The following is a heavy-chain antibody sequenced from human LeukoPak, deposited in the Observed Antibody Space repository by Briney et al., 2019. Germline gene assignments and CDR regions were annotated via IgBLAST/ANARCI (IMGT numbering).Heavy chain of an antibody. D-gene: IGHD3-22*01. CDR3: ARESRDYDGSGYYHDH. V-gene: IGHV4-4*07. CDR1: GGSNSNYF. J-gene: IGHJ4*02. Sequence: PETLSLTCTVSGGSNSNYFWSLIRQPAGKGLKWIGRIFTTGSTDYNPSLKSRVTMSVDTSKNQFSLKLTSVTAADTAVYYCARESRDYDGSGYYHDHWGQGTLVTVSS. CDR2: IFTTGST.